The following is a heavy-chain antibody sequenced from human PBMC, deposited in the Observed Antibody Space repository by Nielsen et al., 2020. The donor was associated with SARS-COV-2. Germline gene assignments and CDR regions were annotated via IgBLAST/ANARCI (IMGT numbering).Heavy chain of an antibody. CDR3: ARGDNTVTTYYFDY. D-gene: IGHD4-11*01. V-gene: IGHV1-18*01. CDR2: ISAYNGNT. J-gene: IGHJ4*02. CDR1: GYTFTNFD. Sequence: ASVKVSCKASGYTFTNFDINWVRQATGQGLEWMGWISAYNGNTNYAQKLQGRVTMTTDTSTSTAYMELRSLRSDDTAVYYCARGDNTVTTYYFDYWGQGTLVTVSS.